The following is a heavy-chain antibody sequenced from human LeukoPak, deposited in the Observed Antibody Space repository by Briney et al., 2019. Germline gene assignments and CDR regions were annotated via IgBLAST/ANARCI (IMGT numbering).Heavy chain of an antibody. Sequence: SETLSLTCTVSGDSVSGHCWSWIRQAPGKGLECIGYIQVNGDTNYNPSLKDRGTLSLDTSKNQFSLRLRSVTAADTAVYYCARTARYFDSWGPGTLVTVSS. CDR2: IQVNGDT. CDR1: GDSVSGHC. V-gene: IGHV4-4*09. CDR3: ARTARYFDS. J-gene: IGHJ4*02. D-gene: IGHD2-15*01.